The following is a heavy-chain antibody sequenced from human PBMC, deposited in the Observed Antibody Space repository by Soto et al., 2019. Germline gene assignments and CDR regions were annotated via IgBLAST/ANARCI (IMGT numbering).Heavy chain of an antibody. J-gene: IGHJ6*02. Sequence: GGSLRLSCVTSGFTFSSVWMSWVRQAPGKGLEWVANIKPDGSEKYYVDSVKGRFTISRDNAKNSLDLLMNSLRADDTAMYYCARGRGLDVWGQGTTVTVXS. CDR3: ARGRGLDV. CDR1: GFTFSSVW. V-gene: IGHV3-7*01. CDR2: IKPDGSEK.